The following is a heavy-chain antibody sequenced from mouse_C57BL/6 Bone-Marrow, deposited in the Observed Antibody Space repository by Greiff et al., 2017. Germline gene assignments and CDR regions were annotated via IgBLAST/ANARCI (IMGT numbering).Heavy chain of an antibody. CDR1: GYAFTNYL. J-gene: IGHJ3*01. D-gene: IGHD2-10*02. V-gene: IGHV1-54*01. CDR3: ARECGNYRFAY. Sequence: QVQLQQSGAELVRPGTSVKVSCKASGYAFTNYLIEWVKQRPGQGLEWIGVINPGSGGTNYNEKFKGKATLTADKSSSTAYMQLSSLTSEDSAVYFCARECGNYRFAYWGQGTLVTVSA. CDR2: INPGSGGT.